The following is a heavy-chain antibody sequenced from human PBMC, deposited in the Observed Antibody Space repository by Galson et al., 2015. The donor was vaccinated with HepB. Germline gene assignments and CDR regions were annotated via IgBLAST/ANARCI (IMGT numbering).Heavy chain of an antibody. CDR2: INSDGSST. CDR1: GFTFSSYW. D-gene: IGHD2-21*01. CDR3: ARDHISDAFDI. V-gene: IGHV3-74*01. J-gene: IGHJ3*02. Sequence: SLRLSCAASGFTFSSYWMHWVRQAPGKGLVWVSRINSDGSSTSYADSVKGRFAISRDNAKNTLYLQMNSLRAEDTAVYYCARDHISDAFDIWGQGTMVTVSS.